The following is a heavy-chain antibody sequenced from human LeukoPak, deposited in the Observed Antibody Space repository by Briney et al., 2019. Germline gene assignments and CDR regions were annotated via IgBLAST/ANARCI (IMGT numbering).Heavy chain of an antibody. CDR3: ARGDEWELLLFDY. V-gene: IGHV1-18*04. J-gene: IGHJ4*02. CDR2: ISAYNGNT. D-gene: IGHD1-26*01. CDR1: GHTSTTYA. Sequence: ASVKVSCKASGHTSTTYAIHWVRQAPGQGLEWMGWISAYNGNTNYAQKLQGRVTMTTDTSTSTAYMELRSLRSDDTAVYYCARGDEWELLLFDYWGQGTLVTVSS.